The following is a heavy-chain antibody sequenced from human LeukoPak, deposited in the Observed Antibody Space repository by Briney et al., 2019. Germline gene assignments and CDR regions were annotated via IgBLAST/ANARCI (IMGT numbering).Heavy chain of an antibody. J-gene: IGHJ3*02. V-gene: IGHV4-30-2*01. CDR3: ASFIEYTSSDAFDI. Sequence: SETLSLTCAVSGGSISSGGYSWSWIRQPPGKGLEWIGYIYHIGYISQSGNIYQNPSLKSRVTISLDTSRNQFSLKLSSVTAADTAVYYCASFIEYTSSDAFDIWGQGTMVTVSS. D-gene: IGHD6-6*01. CDR1: GGSISSGGYS. CDR2: ISQSGNI.